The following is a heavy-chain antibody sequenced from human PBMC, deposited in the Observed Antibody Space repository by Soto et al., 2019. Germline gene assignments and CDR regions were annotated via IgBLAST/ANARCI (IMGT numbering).Heavy chain of an antibody. J-gene: IGHJ4*02. CDR3: ANSHAGAHITAAVH. D-gene: IGHD6-13*01. Sequence: SETLSLTCAVYGGSFSGYYWSWIRQPPGKGLEWIGEINHSGNTNYNPSLKSRVTISVDRSKNQFSLKLSSVTAADTAVYYCANSHAGAHITAAVHWGQGTLVTVS. CDR1: GGSFSGYY. CDR2: INHSGNT. V-gene: IGHV4-34*01.